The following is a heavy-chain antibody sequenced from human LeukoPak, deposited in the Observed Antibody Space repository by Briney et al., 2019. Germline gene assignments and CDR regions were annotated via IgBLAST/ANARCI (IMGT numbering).Heavy chain of an antibody. J-gene: IGHJ4*02. CDR1: GGSISSSSYY. D-gene: IGHD5-12*01. CDR2: IYYSGST. CDR3: ARGYSGGGIDY. Sequence: PSETLSLTCTVSGGSISSSSYYWGWIRQPPGKGLEWIGSIYYSGSTYYNPSLKSRVTISVDTSKNQFSLKLSSVTAADTAFYYCARGYSGGGIDYWGQGTLVTVSS. V-gene: IGHV4-39*01.